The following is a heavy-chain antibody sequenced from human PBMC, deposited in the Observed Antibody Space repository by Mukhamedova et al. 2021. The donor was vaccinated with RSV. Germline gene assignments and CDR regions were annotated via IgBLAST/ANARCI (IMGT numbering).Heavy chain of an antibody. J-gene: IGHJ2*01. CDR2: IYYSGTT. V-gene: IGHV4-39*07. CDR3: AGQYCSSTSCYSNPYWYFDL. Sequence: IGSIYYSGTTFYNPSLKSRVTISVDTSKNQVSLKLSSVTAGDTAVYYCAGQYCSSTSCYSNPYWYFDLWGRGSLVTVSS. D-gene: IGHD2-2*01.